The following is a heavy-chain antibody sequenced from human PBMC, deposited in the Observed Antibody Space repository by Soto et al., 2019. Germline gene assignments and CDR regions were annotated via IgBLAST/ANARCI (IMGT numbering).Heavy chain of an antibody. Sequence: SETLSLTCAVYGGSFSGYYWSWIRQPPGKGLEWIGEINHSGSTNYNASLKSRVTISVDTSKNQFSLKLSSVTAADTAVYYCARERRGAVGPHYYYYYMDVWGKGTTVTVSS. J-gene: IGHJ6*03. CDR2: INHSGST. V-gene: IGHV4-34*01. CDR1: GGSFSGYY. D-gene: IGHD1-1*01. CDR3: ARERRGAVGPHYYYYYMDV.